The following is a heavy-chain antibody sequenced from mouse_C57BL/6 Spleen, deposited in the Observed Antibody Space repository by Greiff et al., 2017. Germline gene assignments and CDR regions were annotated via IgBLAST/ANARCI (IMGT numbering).Heavy chain of an antibody. CDR2: IYPRSGNT. CDR3: ARGGAPLLRSFAY. V-gene: IGHV1-81*01. D-gene: IGHD1-1*01. J-gene: IGHJ3*01. Sequence: QVQLQQSGAELARPGASVKLSCKASGYTFTSYGISWVKQRTGQGLEWIGEIYPRSGNTYYNEKFKGKATLTADKSSSTAYMELRSLTSEDSAVYFCARGGAPLLRSFAYWGQGTLVTVSA. CDR1: GYTFTSYG.